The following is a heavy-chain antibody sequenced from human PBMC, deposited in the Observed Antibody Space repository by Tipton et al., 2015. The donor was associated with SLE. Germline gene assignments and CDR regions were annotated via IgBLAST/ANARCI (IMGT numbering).Heavy chain of an antibody. Sequence: TLSLTCTVSGDSIVSYYWSWIRQPAGKGLEWIGRIHTSGNINYNPSLKSRVTMSVDTSKNQFSLKLTPVTAADTAVYYCAREAAVVTPGAFDVWGLGTKVTVSS. CDR1: GDSIVSYY. CDR3: AREAAVVTPGAFDV. CDR2: IHTSGNI. V-gene: IGHV4-4*07. D-gene: IGHD4-23*01. J-gene: IGHJ3*01.